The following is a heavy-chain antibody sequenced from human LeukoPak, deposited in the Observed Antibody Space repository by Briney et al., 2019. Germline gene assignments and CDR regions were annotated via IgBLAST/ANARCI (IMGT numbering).Heavy chain of an antibody. CDR2: IYYSGST. J-gene: IGHJ3*02. Sequence: SETLSLTCTVSGGSISSHYWSWIRQPPGKGLEWIGYIYYSGSTNYNPSLKSRVTISVDTSKNQFSLKLSSVTAADTAVYYCARGGGGRRYCYSSGYHGAFDIWGQGTMVTVSS. D-gene: IGHD3-22*01. CDR3: ARGGGGRRYCYSSGYHGAFDI. CDR1: GGSISSHY. V-gene: IGHV4-59*11.